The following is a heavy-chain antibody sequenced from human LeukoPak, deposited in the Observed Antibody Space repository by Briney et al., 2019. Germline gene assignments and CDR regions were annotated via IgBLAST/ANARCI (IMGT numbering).Heavy chain of an antibody. CDR1: GFTFSSFA. J-gene: IGHJ4*02. V-gene: IGHV3-23*01. D-gene: IGHD6-13*01. CDR2: ISVSGGNT. CDR3: AKGRARIAAASDY. Sequence: PGGSPRLSCAASGFTFSSFAMSGVRQAPGKGLEWVSVISVSGGNTYYADSVKGRFTIPRDNSKNTLYLKMNSLRAEDTAVYYCAKGRARIAAASDYWGQGTLVTVSS.